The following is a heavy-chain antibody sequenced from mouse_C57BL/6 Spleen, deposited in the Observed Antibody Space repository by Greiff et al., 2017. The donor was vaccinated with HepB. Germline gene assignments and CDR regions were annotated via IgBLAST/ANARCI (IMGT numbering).Heavy chain of an antibody. CDR1: GYTFTSYW. D-gene: IGHD1-3*01. V-gene: IGHV1-50*01. J-gene: IGHJ3*01. Sequence: QVQLQQPGAELVKPGASVKLSCKASGYTFTSYWMQWVKQRPGQGLEWIGEIDPSDSYTNYNQKFKGKATLTVDTSSSTAYMQLSSLTSEDSAVYYCARVEVGRSYWGQGTLVTVSA. CDR3: ARVEVGRSY. CDR2: IDPSDSYT.